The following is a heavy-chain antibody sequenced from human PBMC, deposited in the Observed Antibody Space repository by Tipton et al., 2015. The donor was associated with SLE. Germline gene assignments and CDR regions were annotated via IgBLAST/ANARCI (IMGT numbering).Heavy chain of an antibody. V-gene: IGHV4-59*11. J-gene: IGHJ5*02. CDR1: GGSISSHY. Sequence: LRLSCTVSGGSISSHYWSWIRQPPGKGLEWIGYVYNTGTTNYNPSLKSRVTMSVDTSKNQFSLRLTSVTAAVTAVYYCARETLSSWPGGWFDPWGQGTLVAVSS. D-gene: IGHD6-13*01. CDR2: VYNTGTT. CDR3: ARETLSSWPGGWFDP.